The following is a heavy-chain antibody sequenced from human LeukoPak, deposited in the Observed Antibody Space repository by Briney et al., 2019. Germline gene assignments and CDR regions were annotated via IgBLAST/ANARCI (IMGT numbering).Heavy chain of an antibody. Sequence: GGSLRLSCAASGFIFSNAWMNWVRQAPGKGLEWVSSIISSSSYIYYADSVKGRFTISRDNAKNSLYLQMNSLTAEDTAVYYCARESTDYYGMDVWGQGTTVSVSS. V-gene: IGHV3-21*01. CDR1: GFIFSNAW. J-gene: IGHJ6*02. CDR3: ARESTDYYGMDV. CDR2: IISSSSYI.